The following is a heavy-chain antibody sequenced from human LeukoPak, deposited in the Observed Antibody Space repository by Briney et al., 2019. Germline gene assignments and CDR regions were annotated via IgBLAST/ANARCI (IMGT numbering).Heavy chain of an antibody. V-gene: IGHV3-23*01. Sequence: GGSLRLSCAVSGVTFSSCAMSWVRNAPGKGLELVSAISGSGGSTYYADSVKGRFTISRDNSKNTLYLQMNSLRAEDTAVYYCAKTYYYDSSGYSPPDAFDIWGQGTMVTVSS. D-gene: IGHD3-22*01. CDR1: GVTFSSCA. CDR3: AKTYYYDSSGYSPPDAFDI. J-gene: IGHJ3*02. CDR2: ISGSGGST.